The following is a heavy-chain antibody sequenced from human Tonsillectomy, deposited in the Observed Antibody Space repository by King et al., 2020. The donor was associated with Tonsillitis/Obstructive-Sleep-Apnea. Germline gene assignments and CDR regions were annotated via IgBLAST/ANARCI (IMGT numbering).Heavy chain of an antibody. Sequence: VQLQESGPGLVKPSQTLSLTCTVSGGSISSGGYYWSWIRQHPGKGLEWLGYIYYSGSTYYNPSLKSRFTISGDTSKNQFYLKLSSVTAADTAVDYCASGLPEIAARGKNRRLYYFDYWGQGTLVTVSS. V-gene: IGHV4-31*03. CDR3: ASGLPEIAARGKNRRLYYFDY. J-gene: IGHJ4*02. CDR2: IYYSGST. CDR1: GGSISSGGYY. D-gene: IGHD6-6*01.